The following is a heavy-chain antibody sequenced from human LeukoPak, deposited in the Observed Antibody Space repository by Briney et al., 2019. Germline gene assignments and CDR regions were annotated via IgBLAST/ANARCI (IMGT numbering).Heavy chain of an antibody. CDR1: GGSISSYY. D-gene: IGHD6-13*01. V-gene: IGHV4-4*09. CDR3: ARHGASIAAADYFDY. Sequence: SETLSLTCTVSGGSISSYYWSWIRQPPGKGLEWIGYTYTSGSTIYNPSLKSRVTISEDTAKNQFSLRLSSVTAADTAVYYCARHGASIAAADYFDYWGQGTLVTVSS. J-gene: IGHJ4*02. CDR2: TYTSGST.